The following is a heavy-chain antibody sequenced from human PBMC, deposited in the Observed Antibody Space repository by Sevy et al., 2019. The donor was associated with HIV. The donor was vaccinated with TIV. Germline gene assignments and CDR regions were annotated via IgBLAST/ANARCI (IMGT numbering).Heavy chain of an antibody. D-gene: IGHD3-22*01. J-gene: IGHJ4*02. CDR3: ATSRSGYFDSSGYYLY. V-gene: IGHV5-51*01. Sequence: GESLKISCKGSGYSFTSHWIGWVRHMPGKDLEWMGIIYPDDSASRYSPSFQGQVTFSADKSISTAYLQWSSLKASDTAMYYCATSRSGYFDSSGYYLYWGQGTLVTVSS. CDR2: IYPDDSAS. CDR1: GYSFTSHW.